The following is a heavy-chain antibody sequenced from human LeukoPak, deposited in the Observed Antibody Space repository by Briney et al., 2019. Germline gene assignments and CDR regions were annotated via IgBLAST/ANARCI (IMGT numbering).Heavy chain of an antibody. CDR2: IRGSGGST. Sequence: PGGSLRLSCAASGFTFRSYAMSWVRPAPGKGVGWVSAIRGSGGSTYYADSVKGRFTISTDNSKNSLYLQMNSLRAEDTAVYYCARGYSPFDYWGQGTLVTVSS. J-gene: IGHJ4*02. CDR1: GFTFRSYA. V-gene: IGHV3-23*01. CDR3: ARGYSPFDY. D-gene: IGHD5-18*01.